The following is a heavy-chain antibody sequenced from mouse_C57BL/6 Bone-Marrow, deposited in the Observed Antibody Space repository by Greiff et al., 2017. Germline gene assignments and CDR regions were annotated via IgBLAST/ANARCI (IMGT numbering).Heavy chain of an antibody. J-gene: IGHJ1*03. CDR3: ARPYYSNYWYFDV. CDR2: IYPGSGSP. Sequence: QVQLQQPGAELVKPGASVKMSCKASGYTFTSYWINWVKQRPGQGLEWIGDIYPGSGSPNYNEKFKSKATLTVDTSSSTAYMQLSILTSEDSAVYYCARPYYSNYWYFDVWGTGTTVTVSS. V-gene: IGHV1-55*01. CDR1: GYTFTSYW. D-gene: IGHD2-5*01.